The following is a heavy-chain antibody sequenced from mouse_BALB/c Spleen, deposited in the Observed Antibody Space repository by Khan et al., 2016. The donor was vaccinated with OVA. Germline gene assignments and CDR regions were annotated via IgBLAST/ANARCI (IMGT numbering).Heavy chain of an antibody. V-gene: IGHV1-20*02. CDR2: INPHSGET. CDR1: GYSFTGYF. Sequence: IQLVQSGPELVKPGASVKISCKASGYSFTGYFMNWVMQSHGKSLEWIGRINPHSGETFYNQKFKGKATLTVDESSSTAHMELRSLASEDSAIYYCARIYGSDFDYWGQGTTLTVSS. J-gene: IGHJ2*01. D-gene: IGHD1-1*01. CDR3: ARIYGSDFDY.